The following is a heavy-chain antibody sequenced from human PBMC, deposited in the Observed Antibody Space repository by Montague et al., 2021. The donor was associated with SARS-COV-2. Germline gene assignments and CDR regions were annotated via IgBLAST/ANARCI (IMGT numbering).Heavy chain of an antibody. V-gene: IGHV3-11*05. CDR2: INPSSTDI. CDR1: GFSFRDSY. CDR3: AKGGDLMAGLAGS. Sequence: SLRLSCAAPGFSFRDSYMTWIRQGPRKGLEWVSFINPSSTDIKYADSLRGRFTIFRDNTKNVVYLEMHDLRAEDTAMYYCAKGGDLMAGLAGSWGQGTLVTVSS. D-gene: IGHD6-19*01. J-gene: IGHJ5*02.